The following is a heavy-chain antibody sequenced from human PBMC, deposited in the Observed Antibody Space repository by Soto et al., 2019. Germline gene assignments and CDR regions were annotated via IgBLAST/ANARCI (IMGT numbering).Heavy chain of an antibody. V-gene: IGHV1-18*04. CDR3: AREPTYYYDSSGYSNWFDP. CDR1: GYTFTSYG. D-gene: IGHD3-22*01. Sequence: ASVKVSCKASGYTFTSYGISWVRQAPGQGLEWMGWISAYNGNTNYAQKLQGRVTMTTDTSTSTAYMELRSLRSDDTAVYYCAREPTYYYDSSGYSNWFDPWGQGXLVTVSS. CDR2: ISAYNGNT. J-gene: IGHJ5*02.